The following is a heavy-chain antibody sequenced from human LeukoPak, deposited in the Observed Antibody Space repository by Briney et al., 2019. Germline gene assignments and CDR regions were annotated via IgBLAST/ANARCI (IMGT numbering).Heavy chain of an antibody. V-gene: IGHV1-69*04. CDR3: ARGDYGDSYGDY. CDR1: GGTFSSYA. Sequence: GASVKVSCKASGGTFSSYAISWVRQAPGQGLEWMGRIIPILGIANYAQKFQGRVTITADKSTSTAYMELSSLRSEDTAVYYCARGDYGDSYGDYWGQGTLVSVSS. J-gene: IGHJ4*02. D-gene: IGHD4-17*01. CDR2: IIPILGIA.